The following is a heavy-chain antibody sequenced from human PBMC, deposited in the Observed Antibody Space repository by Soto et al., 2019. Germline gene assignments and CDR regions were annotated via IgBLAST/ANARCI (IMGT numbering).Heavy chain of an antibody. CDR3: ARVPSSVGATIHGMDV. Sequence: ASVKVSCKASGGTFSSYAISWVRQAPGQGLEWMGGIIPIFGTANYAQKFQGRVTITADESTSTAYMELSSLRSEDTAVYYCARVPSSVGATIHGMDVWGQGTTVTVSS. D-gene: IGHD1-26*01. V-gene: IGHV1-69*13. CDR1: GGTFSSYA. J-gene: IGHJ6*02. CDR2: IIPIFGTA.